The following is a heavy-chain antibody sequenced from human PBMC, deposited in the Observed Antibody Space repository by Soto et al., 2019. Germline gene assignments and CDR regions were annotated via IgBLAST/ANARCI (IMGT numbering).Heavy chain of an antibody. Sequence: QVQLVESGGGVVQPGRSLRLSCAASGFTFSSYGMHWVRQAPGKGLEWVAVISYDGSNKYYADSVKGRFTISRDNSKNTLYLQMNSLRAEDTAVYYCAIDREGITIFGDGGGYWGQGTLVTVSS. D-gene: IGHD3-3*01. J-gene: IGHJ4*02. CDR2: ISYDGSNK. V-gene: IGHV3-30*03. CDR1: GFTFSSYG. CDR3: AIDREGITIFGDGGGY.